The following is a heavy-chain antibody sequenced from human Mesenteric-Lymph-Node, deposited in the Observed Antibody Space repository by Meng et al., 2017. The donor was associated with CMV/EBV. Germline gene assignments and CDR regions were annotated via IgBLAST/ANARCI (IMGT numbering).Heavy chain of an antibody. J-gene: IGHJ6*02. CDR3: ARDAYDFWSGYPYYYYGMDV. CDR2: ISYDGSNK. D-gene: IGHD3-3*01. V-gene: IGHV3-30-3*01. CDR1: GFTFSSYA. Sequence: GESLKISCAASGFTFSSYAMHWVRQAPGKGLEWVAVISYDGSNKYYADSVKGRFTISRDNSKNTLYLQMNSLRAEDTAVYYCARDAYDFWSGYPYYYYGMDVWGQGTTVTVSS.